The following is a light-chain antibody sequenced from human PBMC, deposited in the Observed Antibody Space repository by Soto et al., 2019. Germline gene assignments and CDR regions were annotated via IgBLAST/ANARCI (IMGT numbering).Light chain of an antibody. J-gene: IGKJ4*01. Sequence: EIVLTQSPGTLSLSPGERATLSCRASQSVSSSYVAWYQQKPGQAPRLLLYGASSRATGIPDRFSGSGSGTDFTLTISRLEPEDFALYYCQQYGSSPPLTFGGGTKVDIK. V-gene: IGKV3-20*01. CDR1: QSVSSSY. CDR2: GAS. CDR3: QQYGSSPPLT.